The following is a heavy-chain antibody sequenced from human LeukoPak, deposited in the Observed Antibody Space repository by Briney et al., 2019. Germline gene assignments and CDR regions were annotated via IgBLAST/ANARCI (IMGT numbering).Heavy chain of an antibody. CDR1: GRPISISASY. Sequence: SETLSLTCSVSGRPISISASYWAWIRQPPGKGLEFIGSIYYIGSTFYNPSLKSRITMLVDTSKKQVSLNLTSVTAADTAVYYCARQRPNSRTYYLSPVDIWGQGTMVTVSS. D-gene: IGHD1-26*01. J-gene: IGHJ3*02. CDR2: IYYIGST. V-gene: IGHV4-39*01. CDR3: ARQRPNSRTYYLSPVDI.